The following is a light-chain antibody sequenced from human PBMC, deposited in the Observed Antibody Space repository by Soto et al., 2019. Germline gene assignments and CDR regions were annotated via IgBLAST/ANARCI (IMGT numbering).Light chain of an antibody. V-gene: IGKV4-1*01. Sequence: DIVRTESPDSLAVSRGERAAINFKSSQSFLYSSNNKNYLAWYQQKPGQPPKLLIYWASTRESGVPDRFSGSGSGTDFTLTISSLQAEDVAVYYCQQYYSTPPRTFGQGTKVDIK. CDR2: WAS. CDR3: QQYYSTPPRT. CDR1: QSFLYSSNNKNY. J-gene: IGKJ1*01.